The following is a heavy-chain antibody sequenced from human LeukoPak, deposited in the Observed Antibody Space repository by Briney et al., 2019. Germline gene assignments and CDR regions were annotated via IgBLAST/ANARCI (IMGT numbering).Heavy chain of an antibody. CDR3: VRDGPTYWYFDV. Sequence: GGSLRLSCAASGFTFSNYGMHWVRQAPGKGLDWVASISHDGSNTYIADSVRGRFTISRDNSKNILDLQMDSLRVEDTAVYYCVRDGPTYWYFDVWGRGTLVAVSP. CDR1: GFTFSNYG. V-gene: IGHV3-30*19. CDR2: ISHDGSNT. J-gene: IGHJ2*01.